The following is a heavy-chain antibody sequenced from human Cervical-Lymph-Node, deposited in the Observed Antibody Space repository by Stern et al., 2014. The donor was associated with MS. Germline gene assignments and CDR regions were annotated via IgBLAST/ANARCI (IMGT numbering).Heavy chain of an antibody. CDR3: ARGSGDNWFGP. D-gene: IGHD3-10*01. V-gene: IGHV1-69*06. CDR1: GG. Sequence: QVQLVQSWAEVKKPGSSVKVSCKSSGGISWVRQAPGQGLEWMGGVIPFVGTSNYAQKFQGRVTITADTSTNTTYLHLSRLTSADTAVYYCARGSGDNWFGPWGQGTLVTVSS. J-gene: IGHJ5*02. CDR2: VIPFVGTS.